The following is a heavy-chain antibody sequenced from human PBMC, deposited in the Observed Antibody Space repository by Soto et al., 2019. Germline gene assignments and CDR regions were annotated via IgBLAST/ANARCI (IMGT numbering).Heavy chain of an antibody. CDR2: IIPILGIA. Sequence: QVQLVQSGAEVKKPGSSVKVSCKASGGTFSSYTISWVRQAPGQGLEWMGRIIPILGIANYAQKFQGRVTITADKSTSTAYMELSSLRSEDTAVYYCAGDKPQYSSGWYRGMDVWGQGTTVTVSS. CDR1: GGTFSSYT. D-gene: IGHD6-19*01. CDR3: AGDKPQYSSGWYRGMDV. V-gene: IGHV1-69*02. J-gene: IGHJ6*02.